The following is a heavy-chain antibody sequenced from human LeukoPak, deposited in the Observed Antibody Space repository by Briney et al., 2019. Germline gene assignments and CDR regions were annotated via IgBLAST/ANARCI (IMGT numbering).Heavy chain of an antibody. CDR1: GFSLSTSGVG. CDR3: AHMSGYYDSSGYYPDY. J-gene: IGHJ4*02. V-gene: IGHV2-5*02. CDR2: IYWDDDK. D-gene: IGHD3-22*01. Sequence: SGPTLVNPTQTLTPTCTFSGFSLSTSGVGVGWIRQPPGKALEWLALIYWDDDKRYSPSLKSRLTITKNTSKNQVVLTMTNMDPVDTATYYCAHMSGYYDSSGYYPDYWGQGTLVTVSS.